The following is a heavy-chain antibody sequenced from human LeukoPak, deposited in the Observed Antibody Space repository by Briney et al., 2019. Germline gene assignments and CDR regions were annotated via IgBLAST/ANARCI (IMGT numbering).Heavy chain of an antibody. Sequence: SETLSLTCAVYGGSFSRYYWSWIRQSPGKGLEWIAEINHHGDTNYNPSVKSRVTISVDTSKNQFSLKVTSLTAADTAVYFCARGPTISETGYFDYWGQGTLVTVSS. CDR1: GGSFSRYY. CDR3: ARGPTISETGYFDY. V-gene: IGHV4-34*01. D-gene: IGHD1-1*01. CDR2: INHHGDT. J-gene: IGHJ4*03.